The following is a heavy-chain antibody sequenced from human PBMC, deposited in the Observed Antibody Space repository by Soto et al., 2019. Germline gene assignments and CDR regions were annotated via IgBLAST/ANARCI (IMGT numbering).Heavy chain of an antibody. CDR1: GYTFTSYD. CDR3: ARFGFLEWLSYPHYYYYGMDV. CDR2: MNPNSGNT. J-gene: IGHJ6*02. D-gene: IGHD3-3*01. V-gene: IGHV1-8*01. Sequence: ASVKVSCKASGYTFTSYDINWVRQATGQGLEWMGWMNPNSGNTGYAQKFQGRVTMTRNTSISTAYMELSSLRSEDTAVYYCARFGFLEWLSYPHYYYYGMDVWGQGTTVTVSS.